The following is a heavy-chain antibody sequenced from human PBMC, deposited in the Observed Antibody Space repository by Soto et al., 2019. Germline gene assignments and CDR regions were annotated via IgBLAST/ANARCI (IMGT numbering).Heavy chain of an antibody. V-gene: IGHV1-46*01. CDR2: INPSGGST. CDR3: AREYDSSGYLPSFSPEVY. J-gene: IGHJ4*02. D-gene: IGHD3-22*01. CDR1: GYTFTSYY. Sequence: ASVKVSCKASGYTFTSYYMHWVRQAPGQGLEWMGIINPSGGSTSYAQKFQGRVTMTRDTSTSTVYMELSSLRSEDTAVYYCAREYDSSGYLPSFSPEVYWGQGTLVTVSS.